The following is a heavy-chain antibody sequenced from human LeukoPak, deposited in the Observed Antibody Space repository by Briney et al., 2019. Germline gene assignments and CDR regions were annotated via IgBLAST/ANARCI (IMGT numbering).Heavy chain of an antibody. Sequence: ASVKVSCKASGCTFTNYDINWVRQATGQGLEWMGWMNPNSGNTGYAQKFQGRVTMTRNTSISTAYMELSSLRSEDTAVYYCATTGLRYYYMDVWGKGTTVTVSS. J-gene: IGHJ6*03. CDR2: MNPNSGNT. CDR3: ATTGLRYYYMDV. V-gene: IGHV1-8*01. CDR1: GCTFTNYD. D-gene: IGHD2-8*02.